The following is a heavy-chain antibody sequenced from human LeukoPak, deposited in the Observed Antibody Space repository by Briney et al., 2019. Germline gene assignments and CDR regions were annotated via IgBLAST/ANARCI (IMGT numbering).Heavy chain of an antibody. D-gene: IGHD3-16*01. CDR3: ARGSRSVRGLSPTYPSDH. CDR1: GYTFTSYA. J-gene: IGHJ4*02. V-gene: IGHV1-3*01. CDR2: INGGNGNT. Sequence: GASVKVSCKASGYTFTSYAMHWVRQAPGQRLEWMGWINGGNGNTKYSQKFQGRVTITRDTSASTAYMELSSLRSEDTAVYYCARGSRSVRGLSPTYPSDHWGQGTLVTVSS.